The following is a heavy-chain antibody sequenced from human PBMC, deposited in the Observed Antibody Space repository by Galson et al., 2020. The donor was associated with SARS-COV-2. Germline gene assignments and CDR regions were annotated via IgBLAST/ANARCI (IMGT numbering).Heavy chain of an antibody. V-gene: IGHV3-48*03. CDR1: GFTFSSYE. Sequence: GGSLRLSCAASGFTFSSYEMNWVRQAPGKGLEWVSYISSSGSTIYYADSVKGRFTISRDNAKNSLYLQMNSLRAEDTAVYYCARGGEGWFEARLDYWGQGTLVTVSS. J-gene: IGHJ4*02. CDR3: ARGGEGWFEARLDY. D-gene: IGHD2-15*01. CDR2: ISSSGSTI.